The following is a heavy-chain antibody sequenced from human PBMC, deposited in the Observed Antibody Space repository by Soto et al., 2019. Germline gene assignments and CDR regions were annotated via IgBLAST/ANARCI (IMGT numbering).Heavy chain of an antibody. CDR1: GFTFSSYA. J-gene: IGHJ4*02. CDR3: ARDFATHCSGSTCYPYAY. D-gene: IGHD2-15*01. V-gene: IGHV3-7*03. Sequence: GGSLRLSCAASGFTFSSYAMHWVRQAPGKGLEWVANIKHDGSETYYADSVKGRFTISRDNAKNSLFLQMNTLRTEDTAVYYCARDFATHCSGSTCYPYAYWGQGALVTVSS. CDR2: IKHDGSET.